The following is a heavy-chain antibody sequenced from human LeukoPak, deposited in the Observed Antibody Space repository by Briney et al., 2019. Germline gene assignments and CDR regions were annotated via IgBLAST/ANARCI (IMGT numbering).Heavy chain of an antibody. CDR3: ARGYYDVLTNYPKNFDQ. V-gene: IGHV4-30-4*01. CDR2: IFYSGST. D-gene: IGHD3-9*01. J-gene: IGHJ4*02. CDR1: GGSIISSSYL. Sequence: PSETLSLTCSVSGGSIISSSYLWSWIRQPPGKGLEWIGYIFYSGSTYYNPSLKSRLTISVDTSKNQFSLKLSSVTAADTAVYYCARGYYDVLTNYPKNFDQWGQGTLVTVSS.